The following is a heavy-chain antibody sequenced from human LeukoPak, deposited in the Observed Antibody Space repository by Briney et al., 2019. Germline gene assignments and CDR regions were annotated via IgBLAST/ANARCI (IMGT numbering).Heavy chain of an antibody. D-gene: IGHD2-21*02. V-gene: IGHV1-18*01. Sequence: GASVKVSCKASGYTFTSYGISWVRQAPGQGLEWMGWISAYNGNTNYAQKLQGRVTITTDESTSTAYMELSSLRSEDTAVYYCARGPSGGYCGGDCWPLFDYWGQGTLVTVSS. J-gene: IGHJ4*02. CDR2: ISAYNGNT. CDR3: ARGPSGGYCGGDCWPLFDY. CDR1: GYTFTSYG.